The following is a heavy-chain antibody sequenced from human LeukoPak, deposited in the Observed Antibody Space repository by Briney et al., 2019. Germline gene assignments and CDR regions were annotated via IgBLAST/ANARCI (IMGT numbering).Heavy chain of an antibody. Sequence: AVKVSCKASGGTFSSYAISWVRQAPGQVLEWMGRIIPIFGIANYAQKFQCRVTITSDKSTITPYMELSSLRSEDRAVYYCARGGSGSYRFDYWGQGTLVTVSP. V-gene: IGHV1-69*04. CDR2: IIPIFGIA. CDR1: GGTFSSYA. D-gene: IGHD1-26*01. J-gene: IGHJ4*02. CDR3: ARGGSGSYRFDY.